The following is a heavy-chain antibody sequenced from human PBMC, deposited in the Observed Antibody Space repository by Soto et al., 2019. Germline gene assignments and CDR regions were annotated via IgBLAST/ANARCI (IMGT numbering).Heavy chain of an antibody. CDR1: GFTFSSYG. CDR2: ISYDGSNK. Sequence: QVQLVESGGGVVQPGRSLRLSCAASGFTFSSYGMHWVRQAPGKGLEWVAVISYDGSNKYYADSVKGRCTISRDNSKNTLYLQMNSLRAEDTAVYYCAKCNGDIYYYYAMDVWGQGTTVTVSS. CDR3: AKCNGDIYYYYAMDV. V-gene: IGHV3-30*18. J-gene: IGHJ6*02. D-gene: IGHD2-8*01.